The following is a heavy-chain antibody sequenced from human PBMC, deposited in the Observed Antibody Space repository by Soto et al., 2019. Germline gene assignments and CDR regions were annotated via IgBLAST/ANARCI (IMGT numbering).Heavy chain of an antibody. J-gene: IGHJ4*02. V-gene: IGHV4-59*01. CDR2: IYYSGST. CDR3: ARDSITMVRGVPVY. D-gene: IGHD3-10*01. Sequence: QVQLQESGPGLVKPSETLSLTCTVSGGSISSYYWSWIRQPPGKGLEWIGYIYYSGSTNYNPSLKSRVTISVDTSKNQFSLKLSSVTAADTAVYYCARDSITMVRGVPVYWGQGTLVTVSS. CDR1: GGSISSYY.